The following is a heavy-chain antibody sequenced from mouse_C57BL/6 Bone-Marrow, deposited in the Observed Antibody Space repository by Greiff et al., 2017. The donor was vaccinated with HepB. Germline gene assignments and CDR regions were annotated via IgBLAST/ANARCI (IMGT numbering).Heavy chain of an antibody. J-gene: IGHJ3*01. CDR1: GFNIKDYY. V-gene: IGHV14-4*01. Sequence: VQLQQSGAELVRPGASVKLSCTASGFNIKDYYMHWVKQRPEQGLEWIGWIDPENGDTEYASKFQGKATITADTSSNTAYLQLSSLTSEDTAVYYCTTSDYDPFAYWGQGTLVTVSA. CDR2: IDPENGDT. CDR3: TTSDYDPFAY. D-gene: IGHD2-4*01.